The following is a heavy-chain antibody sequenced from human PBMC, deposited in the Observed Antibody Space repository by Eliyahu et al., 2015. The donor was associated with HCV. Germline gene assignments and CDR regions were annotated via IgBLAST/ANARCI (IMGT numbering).Heavy chain of an antibody. CDR3: TRDMCTWGDGTCYLFDY. CDR1: GFTFGXYA. Sequence: EVQLVESGGGLVQPGRSLRLSCLASGFTFGXYAMRWFRQAPGKGLEWLGFIRSKAYGGAIQYAASVNGRLTISRDDSQSIAYLQMNSLQTEDTAVYYCTRDMCTWGDGTCYLFDYWGQGTLVTVSS. CDR2: IRSKAYGGAI. D-gene: IGHD2-15*01. J-gene: IGHJ4*02. V-gene: IGHV3-49*03.